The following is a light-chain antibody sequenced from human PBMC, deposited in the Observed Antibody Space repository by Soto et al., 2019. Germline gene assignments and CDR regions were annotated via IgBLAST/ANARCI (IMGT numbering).Light chain of an antibody. CDR1: QSVNIW. J-gene: IGKJ1*01. CDR2: KAS. CDR3: QHYKTYSRT. V-gene: IGKV1-5*03. Sequence: DIQMTQSPSTLSASVGDRVTMTCRASQSVNIWLAWYQQKPGKAPKLLIYKASSLESGVPSRFSGSGSGTEFTLTISSLQPDDFATYYCQHYKTYSRTFGQGTKVEIK.